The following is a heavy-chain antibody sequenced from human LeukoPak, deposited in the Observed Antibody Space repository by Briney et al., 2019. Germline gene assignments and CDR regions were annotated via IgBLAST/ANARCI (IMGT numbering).Heavy chain of an antibody. D-gene: IGHD1-26*01. CDR2: IYHSGST. CDR3: AGRSYTDAFDI. Sequence: SETLSLTCAVSGGSISSGGYSWSWIRQPPGKGLEWIGYIYHSGSTYYNPSLKSRVTISVDRSKNQFPLKLSSVTAADTAVYYCAGRSYTDAFDIWGQGTMVTVSS. CDR1: GGSISSGGYS. V-gene: IGHV4-30-2*01. J-gene: IGHJ3*02.